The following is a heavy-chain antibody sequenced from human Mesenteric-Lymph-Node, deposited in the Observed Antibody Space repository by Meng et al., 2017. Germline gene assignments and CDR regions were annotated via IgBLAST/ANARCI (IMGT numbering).Heavy chain of an antibody. CDR2: INPNNGGT. CDR3: AGDRGSYFGTGTYHFDF. J-gene: IGHJ4*02. V-gene: IGHV1-2*02. Sequence: ASVKVSCNTSGYNFDSFYIPWVRQAPGQRHEWMGWINPNNGGTNSAQESQSRVTMTRDSSITTAYMVLSSLGSADTAVYFCAGDRGSYFGTGTYHFDFWGQGTLVTVSS. D-gene: IGHD3-10*01. CDR1: GYNFDSFY.